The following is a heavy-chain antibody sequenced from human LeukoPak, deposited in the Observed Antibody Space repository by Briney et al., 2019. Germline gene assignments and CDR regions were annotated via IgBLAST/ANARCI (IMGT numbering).Heavy chain of an antibody. V-gene: IGHV3-21*01. J-gene: IGHJ4*02. CDR3: ARRNRYSGSYYFDY. D-gene: IGHD1-26*01. CDR2: ISNSGSSI. CDR1: GFTFSSYS. Sequence: GGSLRLSCAASGFTFSSYSMNWVRQAPGKGLEWVPSISNSGSSIYYADSVKGRFTISRDNAKNSLYLQMNSLRAEDTAVYYCARRNRYSGSYYFDYWGQGTLVTVSS.